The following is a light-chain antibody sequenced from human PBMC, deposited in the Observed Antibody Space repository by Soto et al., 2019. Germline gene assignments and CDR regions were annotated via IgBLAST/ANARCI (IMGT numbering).Light chain of an antibody. CDR2: EVN. CDR3: FSFPTTSTHG. Sequence: QSALTQPASLSGSPGQSITISCTGTSSDIGAYDYVSWFQQHPGKAPKLMISEVNNRPSGVSNRFSGSKSGNTAYLTISGLQVEDGAEYFFFSFPTTSTHGFGTGTKVTVL. J-gene: IGLJ1*01. CDR1: SSDIGAYDY. V-gene: IGLV2-14*01.